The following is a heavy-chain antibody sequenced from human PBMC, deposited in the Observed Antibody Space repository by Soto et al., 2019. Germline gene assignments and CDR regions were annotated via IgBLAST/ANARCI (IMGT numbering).Heavy chain of an antibody. D-gene: IGHD1-26*01. V-gene: IGHV1-24*01. Sequence: QVQLVQSGAEVKKPGASVKVSCKVSGYTLTELSMHWVRQAPGKGLEWMGGFDPEDGETIYAQKFQGRATMTEDPYTEAAYMERRSLRSEDTALCYCATAPFIVGAYNGFDPWGQGTLVTVSS. CDR3: ATAPFIVGAYNGFDP. CDR2: FDPEDGET. J-gene: IGHJ5*02. CDR1: GYTLTELS.